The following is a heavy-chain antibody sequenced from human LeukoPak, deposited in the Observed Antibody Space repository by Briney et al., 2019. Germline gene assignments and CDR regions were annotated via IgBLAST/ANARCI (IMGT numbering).Heavy chain of an antibody. D-gene: IGHD2-2*01. CDR1: GFTFSNAR. Sequence: SGGSLRLSCAASGFTFSNARVSWVRQAPGKGLEWVGRIKSKTDGGTTDYAAPVKGRFTISRDDSKNTLYLQMNCLKTEDTAVYYCTTRKEGYCSSTSCYALDYWGQGTLVTVSS. J-gene: IGHJ4*02. CDR2: IKSKTDGGTT. V-gene: IGHV3-15*01. CDR3: TTRKEGYCSSTSCYALDY.